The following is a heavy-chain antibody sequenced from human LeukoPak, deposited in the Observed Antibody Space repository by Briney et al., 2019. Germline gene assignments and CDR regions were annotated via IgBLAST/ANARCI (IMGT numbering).Heavy chain of an antibody. CDR1: GYSISSGYY. CDR3: ARADPSDY. J-gene: IGHJ4*02. CDR2: IYHSGST. V-gene: IGHV4-38-2*02. Sequence: ASETLSLTCTVSGYSISSGYYWGWIRQPPGKGLEWIGSIYHSGSTYYNPSLKSRVTISVDTSKNQFSLKLSSVTAADTAVYYCARADPSDYWGQGTLVTVSS.